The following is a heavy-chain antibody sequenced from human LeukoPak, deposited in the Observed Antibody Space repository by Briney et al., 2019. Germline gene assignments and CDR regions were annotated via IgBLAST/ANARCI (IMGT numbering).Heavy chain of an antibody. J-gene: IGHJ4*02. D-gene: IGHD6-19*01. CDR3: ARNDFGSGWLGDY. CDR2: IGGGGGT. V-gene: IGHV3-23*01. Sequence: GGSLRLSCAASGFTFSTYAMSWVRQAPGKELEWVSTIGGGGGTYYADSVKGRFTISRDTSKNTLFLQMNSLRAEDTAVYYCARNDFGSGWLGDYWGQGTLVTVFS. CDR1: GFTFSTYA.